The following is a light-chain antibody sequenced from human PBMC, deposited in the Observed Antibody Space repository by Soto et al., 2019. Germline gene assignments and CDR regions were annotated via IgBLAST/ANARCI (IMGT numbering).Light chain of an antibody. CDR3: CSYVGSYISWV. J-gene: IGLJ3*02. CDR2: DVN. Sequence: QSALTQPRSVSGSPGQSVTISCTGTSSDVGGYNYVSWYQQHPGKAPKVMIYDVNKRPSGVPDRFSGSKSGNTASLTIYGLQAEDEADYYCCSYVGSYISWVFGGGTKVTVL. CDR1: SSDVGGYNY. V-gene: IGLV2-11*01.